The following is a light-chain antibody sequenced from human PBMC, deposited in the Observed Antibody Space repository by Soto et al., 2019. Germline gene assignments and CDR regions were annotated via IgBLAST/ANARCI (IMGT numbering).Light chain of an antibody. CDR1: QSFRGL. CDR3: QQYGSPGT. J-gene: IGKJ1*01. CDR2: GAS. V-gene: IGKV3-20*01. Sequence: IVMRQSPGTLSLSPGERATLSCRASQSFRGLLAWYQRTPGQAPRLLIYGASNTATGIPDRFSGSGSGTDFTLTISRLEPEDFAVYYYQQYGSPGTFGQGTKVDIK.